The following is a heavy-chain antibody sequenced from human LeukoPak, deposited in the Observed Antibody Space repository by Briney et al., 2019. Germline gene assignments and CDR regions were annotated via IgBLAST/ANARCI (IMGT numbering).Heavy chain of an antibody. J-gene: IGHJ3*02. Sequence: PGGSLRLSCAASGFNFNTYSMNWVRQAPGKGLKWVSSISSSSSHIYYADSLKGRFTIARDNAKNSLYLQMNSLRAEDTAVYYCARSSSEAIDIWGQGTMVTVSS. CDR2: ISSSSSHI. CDR1: GFNFNTYS. V-gene: IGHV3-21*01. CDR3: ARSSSEAIDI.